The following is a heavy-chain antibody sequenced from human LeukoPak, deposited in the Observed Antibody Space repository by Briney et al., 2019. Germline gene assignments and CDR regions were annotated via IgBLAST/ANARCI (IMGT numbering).Heavy chain of an antibody. CDR3: ASLLNCSSTSCYKGDYYYYYMDV. D-gene: IGHD2-2*02. CDR2: IYTSGST. Sequence: SETLSLTCAVSGGSISSYYWSWIRQPAGKGLEWIGRIYTSGSTNYNPSLKSRVTMSVDTSKNQFSLKLSSVTAADTAVYYCASLLNCSSTSCYKGDYYYYYMDVWGKGTTVTVSS. CDR1: GGSISSYY. J-gene: IGHJ6*03. V-gene: IGHV4-4*07.